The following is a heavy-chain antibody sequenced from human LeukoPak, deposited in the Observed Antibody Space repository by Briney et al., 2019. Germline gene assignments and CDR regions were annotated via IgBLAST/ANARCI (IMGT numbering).Heavy chain of an antibody. Sequence: SETLSLTCAVSGYSISSGYYWGWIRRPPGKGLEWIGSIYHSGSTYYNPSLKSRVTISVDTSKNLFSLKLSSVTAADTAVYYCARQKVPIFGVVPDAYDIWGQGTMVTVSS. CDR1: GYSISSGYY. D-gene: IGHD3-3*01. V-gene: IGHV4-38-2*01. CDR2: IYHSGST. CDR3: ARQKVPIFGVVPDAYDI. J-gene: IGHJ3*02.